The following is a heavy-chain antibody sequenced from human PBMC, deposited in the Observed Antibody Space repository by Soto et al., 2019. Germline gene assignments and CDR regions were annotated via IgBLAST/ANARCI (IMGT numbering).Heavy chain of an antibody. Sequence: QITLKESGPTLVKPTQTLTLTCNVSGVSLSTGGVGVGWIRQPPGKALQWLALIYWHDDQRSSPSLKRRLTIPKDTAKNQVVLTMPNMAPEDTAMYYFAHMRAAKFDYWGQGTLVTVSS. CDR1: GVSLSTGGVG. CDR2: IYWHDDQ. CDR3: AHMRAAKFDY. J-gene: IGHJ4*02. D-gene: IGHD2-15*01. V-gene: IGHV2-5*01.